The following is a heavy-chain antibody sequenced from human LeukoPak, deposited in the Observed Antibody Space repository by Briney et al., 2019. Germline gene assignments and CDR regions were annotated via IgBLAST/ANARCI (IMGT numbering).Heavy chain of an antibody. D-gene: IGHD2-8*01. CDR3: ARFYNGNQDFDY. CDR2: ITPDSGVT. CDR1: GYTFSAYF. Sequence: ASVMVSCKTSGYTFSAYFLHWLRQAPGQGLEWMGWITPDSGVTKYAQKFQGRVTMTRDTSITTVYMELSGLRPDDTAVYYCARFYNGNQDFDYWGQGTLVTVSS. V-gene: IGHV1-2*02. J-gene: IGHJ4*02.